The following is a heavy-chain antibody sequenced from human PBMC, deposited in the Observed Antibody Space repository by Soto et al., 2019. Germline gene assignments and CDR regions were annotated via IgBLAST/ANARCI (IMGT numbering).Heavy chain of an antibody. Sequence: PETLSHSYSVYGGSFSGYYRSWIRQLPRTGLEWIGEINHSGSTNYNPSLKSRVTISVDTSKNQFSLKLSSVTAADTAVYYCARGPNYYGSGSYYNDLAYYYGMDVWGQGTTVTVS. J-gene: IGHJ6*02. CDR3: ARGPNYYGSGSYYNDLAYYYGMDV. V-gene: IGHV4-34*01. D-gene: IGHD3-10*01. CDR1: GGSFSGYY. CDR2: INHSGST.